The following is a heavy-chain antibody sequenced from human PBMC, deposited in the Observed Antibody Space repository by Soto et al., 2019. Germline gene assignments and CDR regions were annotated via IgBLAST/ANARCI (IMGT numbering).Heavy chain of an antibody. CDR3: VSYDRQSGRYSLDY. CDR2: VYYDGST. D-gene: IGHD3-10*01. CDR1: GDSISYYY. V-gene: IGHV4-59*01. J-gene: IGHJ4*02. Sequence: SETLSLTCTVSGDSISYYYWSWIRQPPGKGLEWIGYVYYDGSTNYNPSLESRVTMSIDTSKNQFSLKLSSVIAADTAVYYCVSYDRQSGRYSLDYWGQGTLVTVSS.